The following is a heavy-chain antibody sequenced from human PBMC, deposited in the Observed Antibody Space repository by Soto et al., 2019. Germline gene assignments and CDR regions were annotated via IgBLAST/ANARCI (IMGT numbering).Heavy chain of an antibody. CDR1: GFSFSDYS. CDR3: ARWNGYGDL. D-gene: IGHD1-1*01. V-gene: IGHV3-23*01. J-gene: IGHJ4*02. Sequence: EVHVFESGGGLVQPGGSLRLSCAASGFSFSDYSMAWVRQTPEKGLEWVSGMSIGGEKTFYIDSVKGRFIVSRDSSRDTVYFQMNRLGVEDKAVYYCARWNGYGDLWGQGTLVTVSS. CDR2: MSIGGEKT.